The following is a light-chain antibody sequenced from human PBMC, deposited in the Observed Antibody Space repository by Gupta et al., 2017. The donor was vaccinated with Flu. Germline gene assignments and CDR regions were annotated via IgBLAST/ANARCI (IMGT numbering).Light chain of an antibody. V-gene: IGLV2-14*01. CDR1: NNDVGDYNY. J-gene: IGLJ3*02. CDR2: GVS. Sequence: QSALTQPVSVSGSPGQSITISCTGSNNDVGDYNYVSWYQHHPGKAPKLLIYGVSDRPSGVSNRFSGSKSDTTASLTISGLQPEDEADYYCSSYASGGTLGLGGGTKLTV. CDR3: SSYASGGTLG.